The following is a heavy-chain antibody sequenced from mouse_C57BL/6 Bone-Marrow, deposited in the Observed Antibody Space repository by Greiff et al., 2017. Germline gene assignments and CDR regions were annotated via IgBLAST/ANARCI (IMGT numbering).Heavy chain of an antibody. J-gene: IGHJ3*01. Sequence: VHLVESGPGLVQPSQSLSITCTVSGFSLTSYGVHWVRQSPGKGLEWLGVIWSGGSTDYNAAFISRLSISKDNSKSQVFFKMNSLQADDTAIYCCARVYGYDAGFAYWGQGTLVTVSA. CDR1: GFSLTSYG. CDR2: IWSGGST. CDR3: ARVYGYDAGFAY. V-gene: IGHV2-2*01. D-gene: IGHD2-2*01.